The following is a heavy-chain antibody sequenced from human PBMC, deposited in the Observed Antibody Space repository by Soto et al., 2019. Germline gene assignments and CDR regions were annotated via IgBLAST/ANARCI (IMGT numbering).Heavy chain of an antibody. CDR1: GDGVSSNSAA. J-gene: IGHJ3*02. D-gene: IGHD5-18*01. CDR2: TYYRSKWYN. Sequence: SQSLSLTCAMSGDGVSSNSAAWNWIIQSPSRGLEWLGRTYYRSKWYNDYAVSVKSRITINPDTSKNQFSLQLNSVTPEDTAVYYCARARTWIKPKSDAFDILGQGTMVNVSS. V-gene: IGHV6-1*01. CDR3: ARARTWIKPKSDAFDI.